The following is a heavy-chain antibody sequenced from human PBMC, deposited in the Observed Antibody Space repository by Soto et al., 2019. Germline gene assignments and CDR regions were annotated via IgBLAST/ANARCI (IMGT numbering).Heavy chain of an antibody. V-gene: IGHV1-3*01. CDR1: GYTFTSYA. CDR3: ASGTSRIYYYYGMDV. Sequence: ASVKVSCKASGYTFTSYAMHWVRQAPGQRLEWMGWINAGNGNTKYSQKFQGRVTITRDTSASTAYMELRSLRSDDTAVYYCASGTSRIYYYYGMDVWGQGATVTVSS. CDR2: INAGNGNT. D-gene: IGHD2-2*01. J-gene: IGHJ6*02.